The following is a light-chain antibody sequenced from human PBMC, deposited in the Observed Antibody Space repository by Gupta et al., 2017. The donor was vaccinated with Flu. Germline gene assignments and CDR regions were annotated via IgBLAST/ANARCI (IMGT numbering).Light chain of an antibody. CDR1: QSISNY. CDR2: GAS. CDR3: QQSYTNTIT. Sequence: DIQMTKSPSSLPASVGDRVTITCRASQSISNYLNWYQQKPGKAPKLLIYGASTLQSGVPSRFSGGGSGTDFTLTITRLQPEDFATYFCQQSYTNTITFGPGTRLEIK. V-gene: IGKV1-39*01. J-gene: IGKJ5*01.